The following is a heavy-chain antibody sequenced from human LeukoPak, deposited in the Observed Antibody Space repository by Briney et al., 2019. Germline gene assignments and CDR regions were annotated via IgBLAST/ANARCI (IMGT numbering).Heavy chain of an antibody. CDR2: ISGSGGST. Sequence: GGSLGLSCAASGSTFSSYAMSWVRQAPGKGLEWVSAISGSGGSTYYADSVKGRFTISRDNSKNTLYLQMNSLRAEDTAVYYCAKDPPSNYYDSSGYLDYWGQGTLVTVSS. CDR3: AKDPPSNYYDSSGYLDY. D-gene: IGHD3-22*01. J-gene: IGHJ4*02. CDR1: GSTFSSYA. V-gene: IGHV3-23*01.